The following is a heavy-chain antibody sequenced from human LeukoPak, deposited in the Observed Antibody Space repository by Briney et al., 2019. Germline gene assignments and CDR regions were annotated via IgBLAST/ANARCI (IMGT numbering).Heavy chain of an antibody. J-gene: IGHJ4*02. Sequence: GGSLRLSCAASGFTFSSYSMNWVRQAPGKGLEWVSYIRSSSSTIYYADSVKGRFTISRDNAKNSLYLQMNSLRVEDTAVYYCARGGAPTQPWTNDYWGQGTLVTVSS. CDR3: ARGGAPTQPWTNDY. CDR1: GFTFSSYS. D-gene: IGHD5-18*01. CDR2: IRSSSSTI. V-gene: IGHV3-48*01.